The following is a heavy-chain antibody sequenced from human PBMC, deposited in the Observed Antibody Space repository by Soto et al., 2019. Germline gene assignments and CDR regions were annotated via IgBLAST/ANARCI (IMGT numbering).Heavy chain of an antibody. Sequence: ASETLSLTCTDSGGSISSGDYYWSWVRQPPGKGLEWIGYIYYSGSTYYNPSLKSRVTISVDTSKNQFSLKLSSVTAADTAVYYCASCIAARGEFDYWGQGTLVTVSS. CDR3: ASCIAARGEFDY. CDR2: IYYSGST. V-gene: IGHV4-30-4*01. CDR1: GGSISSGDYY. D-gene: IGHD6-6*01. J-gene: IGHJ4*02.